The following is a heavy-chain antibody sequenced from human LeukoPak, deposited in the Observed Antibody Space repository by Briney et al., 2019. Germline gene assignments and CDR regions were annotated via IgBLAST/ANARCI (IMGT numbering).Heavy chain of an antibody. V-gene: IGHV1-2*02. CDR2: INPNSGGT. CDR3: ARDLGYSGYDHGG. CDR1: GYTFTGYY. Sequence: ASVKVSCKASGYTFTGYYMHWVRQAPGQGLEWMGWINPNSGGTNYAQKFQGRVTMTRDTSISTAYMELSRPRSDDTAVYYCARDLGYSGYDHGGWGQGTLVTVSS. J-gene: IGHJ4*02. D-gene: IGHD5-12*01.